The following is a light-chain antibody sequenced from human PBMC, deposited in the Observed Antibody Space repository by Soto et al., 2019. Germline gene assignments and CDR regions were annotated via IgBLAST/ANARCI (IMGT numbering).Light chain of an antibody. V-gene: IGKV1-27*01. Sequence: DIQMTQSPSSLSASVRDRVTITCRASQGISNYLAWYQQKPGKVPKLLIYAASTLQPGFQSRFSGSGSGTDFTLTIRSLQPEDVATYYCQKYDSAPWTFGQGTKVESK. CDR3: QKYDSAPWT. J-gene: IGKJ1*01. CDR1: QGISNY. CDR2: AAS.